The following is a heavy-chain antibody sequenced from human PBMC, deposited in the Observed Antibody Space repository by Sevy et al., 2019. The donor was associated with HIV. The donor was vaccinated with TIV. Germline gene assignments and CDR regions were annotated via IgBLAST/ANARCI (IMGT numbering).Heavy chain of an antibody. CDR1: GFTFSKYS. V-gene: IGHV3-23*01. CDR2: LSFGCGEI. D-gene: IGHD2-8*01. CDR3: AREGCTKPHDY. J-gene: IGHJ4*02. Sequence: GGSLRLSCAASGFTFSKYSMSWVRQPPGKGLEWVSTLSFGCGEINYADSVKGRFTISRENSKSSVDRQMNNLRPEDTAVYYCAREGCTKPHDYWGQGTLVTVSS.